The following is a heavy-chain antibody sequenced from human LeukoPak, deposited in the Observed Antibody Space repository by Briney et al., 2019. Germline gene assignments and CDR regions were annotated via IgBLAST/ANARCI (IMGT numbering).Heavy chain of an antibody. CDR2: ISWDGVNT. J-gene: IGHJ3*01. CDR1: GFTFDDFT. CDR3: AKDGREGAFDV. D-gene: IGHD1-26*01. V-gene: IGHV3-43*01. Sequence: GGSLRLSCAASGFTFDDFTMHWVRQPPGKGLEWVSLISWDGVNTYYSDSVKGRFRISRDNSKNSLYLQMNSLTTEDIAFYYCAKDGREGAFDVWGQGALVTVSS.